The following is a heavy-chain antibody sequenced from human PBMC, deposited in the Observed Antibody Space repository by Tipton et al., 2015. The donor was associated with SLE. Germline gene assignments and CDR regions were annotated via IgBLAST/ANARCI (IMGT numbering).Heavy chain of an antibody. V-gene: IGHV4-61*09. CDR1: GGSISSGSYY. CDR3: AREGSYGPPDY. J-gene: IGHJ4*02. CDR2: IYISGST. D-gene: IGHD5-18*01. Sequence: LRLSCTVSGGSISSGSYYWSWIRQPAGKGLEWIGYIYISGSTNYNPSLKSRVTISVDTSKNQFSLKLSSVTAADTAVYYCAREGSYGPPDYWGQGTLVTVSS.